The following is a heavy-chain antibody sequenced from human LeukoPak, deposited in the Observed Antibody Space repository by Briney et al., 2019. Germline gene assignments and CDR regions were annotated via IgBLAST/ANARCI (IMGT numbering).Heavy chain of an antibody. V-gene: IGHV1-46*01. CDR2: INPSGGST. CDR3: ARDRSSSGWDFDY. D-gene: IGHD6-19*01. CDR1: GYTFTSYY. J-gene: IGHJ4*02. Sequence: SVKVSCKASGYTFTSYYMHWVRQPPGQGLAWMGIINPSGGSTRFPQRFQGRVTMTSDTSTSTVYMELRSLRVEDRSVYYCARDRSSSGWDFDYWGEGALVTVSP.